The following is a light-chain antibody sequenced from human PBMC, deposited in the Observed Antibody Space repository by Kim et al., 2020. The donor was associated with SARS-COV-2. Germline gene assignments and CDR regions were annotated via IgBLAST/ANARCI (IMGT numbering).Light chain of an antibody. V-gene: IGKV3-15*01. CDR2: GAS. CDR3: QQYNNWPPYT. CDR1: QSVSSN. J-gene: IGKJ2*01. Sequence: VSPGERATLYCRASQSVSSNLAWYQQKPGQAPRLLIYGASTRATSIPARFSGSVSGTEFTLTISSLQSEDFAVYYCQQYNNWPPYTFGQGTKLEI.